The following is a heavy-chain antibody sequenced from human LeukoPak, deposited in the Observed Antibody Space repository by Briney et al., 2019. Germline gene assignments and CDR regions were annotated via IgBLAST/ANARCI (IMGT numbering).Heavy chain of an antibody. Sequence: ASVKVSCKASGGTFSSYAISWVRQAPGQGLEWMGRIIPIFGTANYAQKFQGRVTITTDESTSTAYTELSSLRSEDTAVYYCARGEIIAAAGTVPVGWGQGTLVTVSS. CDR1: GGTFSSYA. CDR3: ARGEIIAAAGTVPVG. CDR2: IIPIFGTA. J-gene: IGHJ4*02. D-gene: IGHD6-13*01. V-gene: IGHV1-69*05.